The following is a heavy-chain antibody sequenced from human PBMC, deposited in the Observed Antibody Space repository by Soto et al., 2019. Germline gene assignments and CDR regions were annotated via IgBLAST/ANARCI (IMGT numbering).Heavy chain of an antibody. D-gene: IGHD1-26*01. V-gene: IGHV3-23*01. J-gene: IGHJ4*02. Sequence: GGSLRLSCAASGFTFSNYAMTWVRQSPGEGLEWVAVITNTGADTLHADSVKGRFTISRANAKNTLYLQMNSLRAEDTAIYYCAKASGESYPGRRVFDFWGQGTRVTVSS. CDR2: ITNTGADT. CDR1: GFTFSNYA. CDR3: AKASGESYPGRRVFDF.